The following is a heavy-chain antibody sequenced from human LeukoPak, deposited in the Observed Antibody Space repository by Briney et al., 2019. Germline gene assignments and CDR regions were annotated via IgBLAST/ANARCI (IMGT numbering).Heavy chain of an antibody. CDR1: GFTFSSYA. CDR2: ISGSGGST. D-gene: IGHD5-12*01. Sequence: SGGSLRLSCAASGFTFSSYAMSWVRQAPGKGLEWVSAISGSGGSTYYADSVKGRFTISRDNSKNTLYLQMNSLRAEDTAVYYCAKCYSGSDDGWYFDYWGQGTLVTVSS. CDR3: AKCYSGSDDGWYFDY. J-gene: IGHJ4*02. V-gene: IGHV3-23*01.